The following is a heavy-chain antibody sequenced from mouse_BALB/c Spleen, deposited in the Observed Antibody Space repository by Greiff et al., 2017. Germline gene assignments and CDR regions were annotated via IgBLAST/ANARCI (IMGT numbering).Heavy chain of an antibody. D-gene: IGHD1-1*01. J-gene: IGHJ3*01. CDR3: TRGGYGPWFAY. Sequence: VQLQQPGAELVRPGASVKLSCKASGYTFTSYWINWVKQRPGQGLEWIGNIYPSDSYTNYNQKFKDKATLTVDKSSSTAYMQLSSPTSEDSAVYYCTRGGYGPWFAYWGQGTLVTVSA. CDR2: IYPSDSYT. CDR1: GYTFTSYW. V-gene: IGHV1-69*02.